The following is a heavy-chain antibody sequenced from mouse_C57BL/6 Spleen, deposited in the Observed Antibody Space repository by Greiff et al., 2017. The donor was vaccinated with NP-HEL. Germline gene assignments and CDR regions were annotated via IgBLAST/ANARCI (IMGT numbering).Heavy chain of an antibody. J-gene: IGHJ3*01. Sequence: EVNVVESGGGLVQPKGSLKLSCAASGFSFNTYAMNWVRQAPGKGLEWVARIRSKSNNYATYYADSVKDRFTISRDDSESMLYLQMNNLKTEDTAMYYCVRHEGSYDYDGFAYWGQGTLVTVSA. CDR3: VRHEGSYDYDGFAY. CDR1: GFSFNTYA. V-gene: IGHV10-1*01. CDR2: IRSKSNNYAT. D-gene: IGHD2-4*01.